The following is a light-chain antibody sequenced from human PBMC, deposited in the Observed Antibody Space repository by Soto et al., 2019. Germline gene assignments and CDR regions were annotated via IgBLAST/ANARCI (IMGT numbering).Light chain of an antibody. Sequence: QSVLTQPPSVSGAPGQRVTISCTGSSFNIGAGYDIHWYQQFSGTAPKLLIYANNNRPSGVPDRFSGSRFGTSASLAITGLQAEDEADYYCQSYDSSLSDWVFGGGTQLTVL. V-gene: IGLV1-40*01. CDR3: QSYDSSLSDWV. J-gene: IGLJ7*01. CDR2: ANN. CDR1: SFNIGAGYD.